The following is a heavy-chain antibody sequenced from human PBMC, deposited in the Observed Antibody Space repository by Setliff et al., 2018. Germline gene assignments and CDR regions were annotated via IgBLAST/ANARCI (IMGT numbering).Heavy chain of an antibody. J-gene: IGHJ4*02. CDR2: ITPILGIA. V-gene: IGHV1-69*10. CDR1: GGTFSSYA. D-gene: IGHD2-21*02. Sequence: GASVKVSCKASGGTFSSYAISWVRQAPGQGLEWMGGITPILGIANYAQKLQGRVTMTTDTSTSTAYMELRSLRSDDTAVYYCARDPPYCGGDCYPDYWGQGTLVTVSS. CDR3: ARDPPYCGGDCYPDY.